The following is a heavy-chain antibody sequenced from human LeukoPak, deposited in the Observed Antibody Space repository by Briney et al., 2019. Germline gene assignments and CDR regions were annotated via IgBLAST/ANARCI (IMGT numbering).Heavy chain of an antibody. CDR3: ARGSGSYAFDI. J-gene: IGHJ3*02. CDR1: GFTFSTYW. D-gene: IGHD1-26*01. V-gene: IGHV3-7*04. Sequence: PGGSLRLSCAASGFTFSTYWMSWVRQAPGKGLERVANIKQDGSEKYYVDSVKGRFTISRDNAKNSLYLQMNSLRAEDTAVYYCARGSGSYAFDIWGQGTMVTVSS. CDR2: IKQDGSEK.